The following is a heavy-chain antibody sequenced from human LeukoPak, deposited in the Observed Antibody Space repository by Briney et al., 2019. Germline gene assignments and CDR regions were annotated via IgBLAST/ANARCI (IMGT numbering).Heavy chain of an antibody. J-gene: IGHJ3*02. Sequence: GASVKVSCKASGYTFTSYGISWVRQAPGQGLEWMGWISAYNGKTNYAQKFQGRVTMTTDTSTSTAYMELRSLRSDDTAVYYCARTSYDTTNDAFDIWGQGTMVTVSS. CDR2: ISAYNGKT. CDR3: ARTSYDTTNDAFDI. D-gene: IGHD3-22*01. V-gene: IGHV1-18*01. CDR1: GYTFTSYG.